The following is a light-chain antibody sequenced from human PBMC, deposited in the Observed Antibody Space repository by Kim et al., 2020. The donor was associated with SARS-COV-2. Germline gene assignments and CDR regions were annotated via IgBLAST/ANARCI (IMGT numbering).Light chain of an antibody. CDR3: QQYNNWTPQVT. CDR1: QSVSSN. J-gene: IGKJ3*01. Sequence: EIVMTQSQDTLSVSPGERATLSCRASQSVSSNVAWYQQNPGQAPRLLMYGASTTATGIPARFSGSGSGTEFTLTISSLRTEDFAVYYCQQYNNWTPQVTFGPGTKVDIK. CDR2: GAS. V-gene: IGKV3-15*01.